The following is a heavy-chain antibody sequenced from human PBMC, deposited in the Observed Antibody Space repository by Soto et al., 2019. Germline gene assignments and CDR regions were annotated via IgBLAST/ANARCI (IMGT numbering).Heavy chain of an antibody. V-gene: IGHV6-1*01. D-gene: IGHD6-13*01. CDR1: GDSVSSNSAA. CDR3: ARARGSSSWLTYYYYGMDV. CDR2: TYYRSKWYN. J-gene: IGHJ6*02. Sequence: PSQTLSLTCPISGDSVSSNSAAWNWIRQSPSRGLEWLGRTYYRSKWYNDYAVSVKSRITINPNTSKNQFSLQLNSVTPEDTAVYYCARARGSSSWLTYYYYGMDVWGQGTAVTVSS.